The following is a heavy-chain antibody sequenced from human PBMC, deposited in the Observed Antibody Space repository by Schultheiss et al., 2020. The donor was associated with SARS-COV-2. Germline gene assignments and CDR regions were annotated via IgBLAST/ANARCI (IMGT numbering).Heavy chain of an antibody. J-gene: IGHJ4*02. V-gene: IGHV3-30*03. CDR2: ISYDGIHK. CDR3: ARDLPPHDY. CDR1: GFSFNNYG. Sequence: GGSLRLSCAASGFSFNNYGIHWVRQAPGKGLEWVAFISYDGIHKYYADSVKGRFTISRDISKNTLYLQMNSLRPEDTAIYYCARDLPPHDYWGQGTLVTVSS.